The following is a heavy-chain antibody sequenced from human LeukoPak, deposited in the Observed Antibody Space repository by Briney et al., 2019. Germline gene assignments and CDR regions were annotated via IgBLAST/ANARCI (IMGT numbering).Heavy chain of an antibody. D-gene: IGHD3-3*01. CDR2: ISGSGGST. J-gene: IGHJ4*02. V-gene: IGHV3-23*01. CDR1: GFTFSSYA. CDR3: AKAEVGVVIFAGAGFDY. Sequence: GGSLRLSCAASGFTFSSYAMSWVRQAPGKGLEWVSDISGSGGSTYYADSVKGRFTISRHNSKNTLYLQMNSLRAEDTAVYYCAKAEVGVVIFAGAGFDYWGQGTLVTVSS.